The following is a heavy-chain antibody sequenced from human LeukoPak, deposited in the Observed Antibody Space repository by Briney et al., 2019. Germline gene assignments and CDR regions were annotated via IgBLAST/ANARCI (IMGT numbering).Heavy chain of an antibody. CDR3: ARTVGCGWNDGGDWFDP. J-gene: IGHJ5*02. Sequence: SGPALVKPTQTLTLTCTFSGFSLSTSGMCVSWIRQPPGKALEWLALIDWDDDKYYSTSLKTRLTISKDASKNQVVLTMTNMDPVDTATYYCARTVGCGWNDGGDWFDPWGQGTLVTVSS. CDR2: IDWDDDK. V-gene: IGHV2-70*01. CDR1: GFSLSTSGMC. D-gene: IGHD1-1*01.